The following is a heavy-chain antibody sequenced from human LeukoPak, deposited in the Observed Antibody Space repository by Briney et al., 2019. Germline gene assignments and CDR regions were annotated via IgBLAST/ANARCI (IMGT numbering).Heavy chain of an antibody. CDR3: AGQHIAVAGTSDY. D-gene: IGHD6-19*01. V-gene: IGHV3-21*01. Sequence: GGSLRLSCAASGFTFTSYSMNWVRQAPGKGLEWVSSISSSSSYIYYADSVKGRFTISRDNAKNSLYLQMNSLRAEDTAVYYCAGQHIAVAGTSDYWGQGTLVTVSS. J-gene: IGHJ4*02. CDR2: ISSSSSYI. CDR1: GFTFTSYS.